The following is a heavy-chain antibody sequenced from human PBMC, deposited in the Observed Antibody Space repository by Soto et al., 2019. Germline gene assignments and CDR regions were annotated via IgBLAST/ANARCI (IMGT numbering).Heavy chain of an antibody. J-gene: IGHJ5*02. CDR1: GVSISSYH. Sequence: SATVSLTCTVSGVSISSYHWSWLRQPPGKGLEWIGYIYYSGSTNYNPSLKSRVTISVDTSKNQFSLKLSSVTAADTAVYYCARAIVATITGWFDPWGQGTLVTVSS. CDR2: IYYSGST. D-gene: IGHD5-12*01. CDR3: ARAIVATITGWFDP. V-gene: IGHV4-59*08.